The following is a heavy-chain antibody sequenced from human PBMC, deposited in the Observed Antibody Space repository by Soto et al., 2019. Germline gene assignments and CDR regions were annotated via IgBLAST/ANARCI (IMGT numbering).Heavy chain of an antibody. CDR3: ARGGSGYVWFNEF. J-gene: IGHJ4*02. D-gene: IGHD3-22*01. CDR2: IIPVFDTV. V-gene: IGHV1-69*01. Sequence: QEQLVQSGAEVKKSGSSVKVSCKDTGGLFSSYAVSWVRQAPGQGLEWMGGIIPVFDTVYYAQKFQARVTIADDESTNTAYMELSSLRSEDTAMYYCARGGSGYVWFNEFWGPGTLVTVSS. CDR1: GGLFSSYA.